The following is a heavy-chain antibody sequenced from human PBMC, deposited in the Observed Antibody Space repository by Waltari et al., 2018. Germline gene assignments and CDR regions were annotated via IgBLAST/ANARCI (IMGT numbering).Heavy chain of an antibody. J-gene: IGHJ4*02. CDR2: IYSGGST. CDR3: ARVDGSGSYYRHY. CDR1: GFTVSSNY. Sequence: EVQLVESGGGLVQPGGSLRLSCAASGFTVSSNYMSWVRQAPGKGLEWVSVIYSGGSTYYADSVKGRFTISRDNSKNTLYLQMNSLRAEDTAVYYCARVDGSGSYYRHYWGQGTLVTVSS. V-gene: IGHV3-66*02. D-gene: IGHD3-10*01.